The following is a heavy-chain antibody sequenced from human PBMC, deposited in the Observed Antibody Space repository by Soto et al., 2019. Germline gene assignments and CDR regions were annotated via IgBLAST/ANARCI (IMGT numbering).Heavy chain of an antibody. CDR2: IYHSGST. Sequence: PSETLSLTCAVSGGSISSGGYSWSWIRQPPGKGLEWIGYIYHSGSTYYNPSLKSRVTISVDRSKNQFSLKPSSVTAADTAVYYCARGAYYYDSSGSRWFDPWGQGTLVTVSS. V-gene: IGHV4-30-2*01. CDR3: ARGAYYYDSSGSRWFDP. J-gene: IGHJ5*02. D-gene: IGHD3-22*01. CDR1: GGSISSGGYS.